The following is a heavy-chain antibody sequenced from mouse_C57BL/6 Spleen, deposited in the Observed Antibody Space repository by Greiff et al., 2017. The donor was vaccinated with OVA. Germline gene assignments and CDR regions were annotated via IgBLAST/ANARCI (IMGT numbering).Heavy chain of an antibody. CDR2: IWSGGST. CDR3: ARGDYDYFDY. D-gene: IGHD2-4*01. J-gene: IGHJ2*01. CDR1: GFSLTSYG. Sequence: VKLMESGPGLVQPSQSLSITCTVSGFSLTSYGVHWVRQSPGKGLEWLGVIWSGGSTDYNAAFIFRLRIIKENSKSQVFFKMNSLQADDTAIYYCARGDYDYFDYWGQGTTLTVSS. V-gene: IGHV2-2*01.